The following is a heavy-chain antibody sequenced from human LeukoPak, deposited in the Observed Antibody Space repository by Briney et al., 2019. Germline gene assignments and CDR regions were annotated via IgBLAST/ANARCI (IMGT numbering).Heavy chain of an antibody. V-gene: IGHV1-69*05. Sequence: GASVKVSCKASGGTFSSYAISWVRQAPGQGLEWMGRSIPIFGTANYAQKFQGRVTLTTDESTSTAYMELSSLRSEDTAVYYCARDTGSHPATAEASADWGQGTLVTVSS. D-gene: IGHD6-25*01. CDR1: GGTFSSYA. J-gene: IGHJ4*02. CDR3: ARDTGSHPATAEASAD. CDR2: SIPIFGTA.